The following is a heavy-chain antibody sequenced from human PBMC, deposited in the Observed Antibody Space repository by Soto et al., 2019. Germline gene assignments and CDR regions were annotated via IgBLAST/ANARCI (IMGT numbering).Heavy chain of an antibody. J-gene: IGHJ3*02. CDR3: ARGINYYGSGDDAFDI. CDR1: GYTFTSYD. Sequence: QVQLVQSGAEVKKPGASVKVSCKASGYTFTSYDINWVRQATGQGREWMGWMNRNSGNTGYAQKFQGRVTMTRNTSISTAYMELSSLRSEDTAVYYCARGINYYGSGDDAFDIWGQGTMVTVSS. CDR2: MNRNSGNT. D-gene: IGHD3-10*01. V-gene: IGHV1-8*01.